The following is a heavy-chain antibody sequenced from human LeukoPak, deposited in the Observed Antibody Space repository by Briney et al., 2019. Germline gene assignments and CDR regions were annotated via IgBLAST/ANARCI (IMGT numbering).Heavy chain of an antibody. V-gene: IGHV1-2*02. J-gene: IGHJ4*02. CDR2: INPNSGGT. CDR3: ARDLRYLIAAAGQNY. D-gene: IGHD6-13*01. Sequence: ASVKVSCKASGYTFTGYYMHWVRQAPGQGLEWMGWINPNSGGTNYAQKFQGRVTMTRETSISTAYMELSRLRSDDTAVYYCARDLRYLIAAAGQNYWGQGTLVTVSS. CDR1: GYTFTGYY.